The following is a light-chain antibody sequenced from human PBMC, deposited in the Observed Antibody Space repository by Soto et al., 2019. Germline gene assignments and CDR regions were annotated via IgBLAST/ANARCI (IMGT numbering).Light chain of an antibody. J-gene: IGLJ1*01. CDR1: RSDVGSYNR. CDR2: EVS. CDR3: SSFTSSTTYA. V-gene: IGLV2-18*02. Sequence: QSVLTQPPSVSGPPGQSVAISCTGTRSDVGSYNRVAWYQQPPGTAPKLMIYEVSNRPSGVPDRFSGSKSGNTASLTISGLQAEDEADYYCSSFTSSTTYAFGTGTKVTVL.